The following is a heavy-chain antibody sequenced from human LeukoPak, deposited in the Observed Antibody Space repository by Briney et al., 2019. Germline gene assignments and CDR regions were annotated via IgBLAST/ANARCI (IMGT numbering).Heavy chain of an antibody. J-gene: IGHJ5*01. D-gene: IGHD3-10*01. V-gene: IGHV1-18*01. CDR2: ISVYNGKT. CDR1: GYTYTTYG. CDR3: ARGGEGPYGNYAPDS. Sequence: ASVKVSCKSSGYTYTTYGITWVRQAPGQGLEWMGWISVYNGKTKYAQKLQGRVIVTANTSTTTAYMELWSLRGDDTAIYYCARGGEGPYGNYAPDSWGQGTLVTVSS.